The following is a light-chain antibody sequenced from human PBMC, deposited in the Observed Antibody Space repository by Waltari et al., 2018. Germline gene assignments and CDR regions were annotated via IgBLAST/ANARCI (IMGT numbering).Light chain of an antibody. CDR1: QSVLYSSNNKNY. V-gene: IGKV4-1*01. CDR2: WAS. Sequence: DIVMTQSPDSLAVPLGERATINCKSSQSVLYSSNNKNYLAWYQQKPGQPPKLLIYWASTRESGVPDRFSGSGSGTDFTLTISSLQAEDVAVYYCQQYYNTPYTFGQGTKLEIK. CDR3: QQYYNTPYT. J-gene: IGKJ2*01.